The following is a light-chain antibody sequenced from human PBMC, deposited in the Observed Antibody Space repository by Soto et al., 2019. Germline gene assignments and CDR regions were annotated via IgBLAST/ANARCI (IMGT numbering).Light chain of an antibody. V-gene: IGKV3-20*01. CDR1: QSVSSSS. CDR2: GAS. J-gene: IGKJ1*01. CDR3: QQYNNWPPWT. Sequence: EIVLTQSPGTLSLSLGERATLSCRASQSVSSSSLAWYQQKPGQAPRLLIYGASSRATGIPDRFSGSGSGTDFTLTISRLEPEDFAVYYCQQYNNWPPWTFGQGTKVEIK.